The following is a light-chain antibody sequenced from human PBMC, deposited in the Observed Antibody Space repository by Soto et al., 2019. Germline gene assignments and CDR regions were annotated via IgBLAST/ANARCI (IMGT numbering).Light chain of an antibody. CDR1: QSVSRSY. Sequence: EIVLTQSRCILSLSPGERAIISCRASQSVSRSYLAWYQQKPGQAPRLLIYGASSRATGIPDRFSGSGSGTDLTLTISRLEPEDFAVYFCQQYGSSPGTFGQGTKLEIK. J-gene: IGKJ2*01. CDR2: GAS. V-gene: IGKV3-20*01. CDR3: QQYGSSPGT.